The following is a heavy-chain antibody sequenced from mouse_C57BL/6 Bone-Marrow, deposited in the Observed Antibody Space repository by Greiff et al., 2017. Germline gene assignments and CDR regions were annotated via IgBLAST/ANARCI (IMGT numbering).Heavy chain of an antibody. CDR1: GFNIKNTY. D-gene: IGHD2-2*01. CDR2: IDPANGNT. CDR3: AKPYIYDGYDVLYYCAMDY. Sequence: EVQLQESVAELVRPGASVKLSCTASGFNIKNTYMHWVKQRPEQGLEWIGRIDPANGNTKYAPKFQGKATITADTSSNTAYLQLSSLTSEDTAIYYCAKPYIYDGYDVLYYCAMDYWGQGTSVTVSS. V-gene: IGHV14-3*01. J-gene: IGHJ4*01.